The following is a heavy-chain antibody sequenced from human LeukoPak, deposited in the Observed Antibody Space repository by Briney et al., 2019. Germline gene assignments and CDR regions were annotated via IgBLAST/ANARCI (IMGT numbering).Heavy chain of an antibody. J-gene: IGHJ5*02. D-gene: IGHD2-2*01. CDR1: GFTFSTYS. V-gene: IGHV3-21*06. CDR2: INSGSTHI. CDR3: AKESDKCRSCCYFLNDR. Sequence: PGGSLRLSCAASGFTFSTYSMSWVRQAPGKGLEWVALINSGSTHIYYADSLKGRFTISRDNAKNSLYLQMNSLRAEDTAIYYCAKESDKCRSCCYFLNDRLGQGTLVTVFS.